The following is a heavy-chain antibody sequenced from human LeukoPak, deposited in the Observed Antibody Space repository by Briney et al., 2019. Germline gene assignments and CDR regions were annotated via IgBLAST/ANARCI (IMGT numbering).Heavy chain of an antibody. Sequence: SETLSLTCTVSGGSISSYYWSWIRQPAGKGLEWIGRIYTSGSTNYNPSLKSRVTMSVDTSKNQFSLKLSSVTAADTAVYYCARTGIVVVPAAPGRADYFDYWGQGTLVTVSS. V-gene: IGHV4-4*07. D-gene: IGHD2-2*01. CDR3: ARTGIVVVPAAPGRADYFDY. CDR1: GGSISSYY. CDR2: IYTSGST. J-gene: IGHJ4*02.